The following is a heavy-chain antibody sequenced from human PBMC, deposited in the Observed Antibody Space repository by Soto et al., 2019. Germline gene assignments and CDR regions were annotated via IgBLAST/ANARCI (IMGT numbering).Heavy chain of an antibody. J-gene: IGHJ6*02. Sequence: HPGGTLRLSCAASGFTFSSYEMNWVRQAPGKGLEWVSYISSGGSTIYYADSVKGRFTISRDNAKNSLYLQMNSLRAEDTAVYYCASLPIYCSSTSCSYPRLRSYGMDVWGQGTTVTVSS. V-gene: IGHV3-48*03. CDR1: GFTFSSYE. CDR2: ISSGGSTI. D-gene: IGHD2-2*01. CDR3: ASLPIYCSSTSCSYPRLRSYGMDV.